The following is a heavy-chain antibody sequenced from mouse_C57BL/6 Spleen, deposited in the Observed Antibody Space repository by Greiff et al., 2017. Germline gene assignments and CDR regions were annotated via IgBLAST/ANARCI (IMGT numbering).Heavy chain of an antibody. D-gene: IGHD2-3*01. Sequence: EVQLQESGGGLVKPGGSLKLSCAASGFTFSSYAMSWVRQTPEKRLEWVATISDGGSYTYYPDNVKGRFTISRDNAKNNLYLQMSHLKSEDTAMYYCARDDGPGDYWGQGTTLTVSS. CDR2: ISDGGSYT. CDR1: GFTFSSYA. J-gene: IGHJ2*01. V-gene: IGHV5-4*01. CDR3: ARDDGPGDY.